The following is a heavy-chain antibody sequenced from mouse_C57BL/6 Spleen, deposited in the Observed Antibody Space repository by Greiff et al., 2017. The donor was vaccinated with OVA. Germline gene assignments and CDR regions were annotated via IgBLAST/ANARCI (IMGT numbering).Heavy chain of an antibody. Sequence: QVQLQQPGAELVKPGASVKLSCKASGYTFTSYWMQWVKQRPGQGLEWIGEIDPSASYTNYNQKFKGKATLTVDTSSSTAYMQLSSLTSEDSAVYYCASGNYPFAYWGQGTLVTVSA. CDR2: IDPSASYT. CDR3: ASGNYPFAY. V-gene: IGHV1-50*01. CDR1: GYTFTSYW. J-gene: IGHJ3*01. D-gene: IGHD2-1*01.